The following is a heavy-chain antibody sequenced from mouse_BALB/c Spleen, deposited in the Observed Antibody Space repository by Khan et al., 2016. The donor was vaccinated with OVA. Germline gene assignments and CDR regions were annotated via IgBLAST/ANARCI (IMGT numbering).Heavy chain of an antibody. Sequence: EVELVESGGGLVQPGGSLKLSCAASGFTFSSYGMSWVRQTPDKRLELVATINSNGGSTYYPDSVKGRFTISRDNDKNTLYLQMSSLKSEDTAMYYFARMARTINWGQGTTLTVSS. J-gene: IGHJ2*01. CDR3: ARMARTIN. CDR1: GFTFSSYG. V-gene: IGHV5-6-3*01. CDR2: INSNGGST.